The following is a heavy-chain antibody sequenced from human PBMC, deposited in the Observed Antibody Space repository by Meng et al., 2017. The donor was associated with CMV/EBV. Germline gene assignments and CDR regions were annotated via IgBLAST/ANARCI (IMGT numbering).Heavy chain of an antibody. CDR2: IYYSGST. D-gene: IGHD2-15*01. J-gene: IGHJ5*02. CDR3: ARVSIVVVVAATWWFDP. V-gene: IGHV4-39*07. CDR1: YISSSSYY. Sequence: YISSSSYYWGWIRQPPGKGLEWIGSIYYSGSTYYNPSLKSRVTISVDTSKNQFSLKLSSVTAADTAVYYCARVSIVVVVAATWWFDPWGQGTLVTVSS.